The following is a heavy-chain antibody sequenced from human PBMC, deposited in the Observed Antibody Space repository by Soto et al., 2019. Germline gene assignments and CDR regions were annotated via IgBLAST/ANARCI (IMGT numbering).Heavy chain of an antibody. J-gene: IGHJ4*02. Sequence: GGSLRLSCAASGFTFSSYSMNWVRQAPGKGLEWVSSISSSSSYIYYADSVKGRFTMSRDNAKNSLYLQMNSLRAEDTAVYYCARGGSGSIRDNYFDYWGQGTLVTVSS. CDR2: ISSSSSYI. D-gene: IGHD3-10*01. CDR3: ARGGSGSIRDNYFDY. V-gene: IGHV3-21*01. CDR1: GFTFSSYS.